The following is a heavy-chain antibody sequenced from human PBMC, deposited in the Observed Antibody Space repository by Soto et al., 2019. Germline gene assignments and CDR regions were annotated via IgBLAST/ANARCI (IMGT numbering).Heavy chain of an antibody. J-gene: IGHJ3*02. V-gene: IGHV5-51*01. CDR1: GYTFTHYW. CDR3: ARHCHGASYYWAFDI. D-gene: IGHD1-26*01. Sequence: GESLKIPCKGSGYTFTHYWIGLVREIRGKGVEWMAIIYTDDSDTRYSPSFQSEVTISADTSISTAYLQRSSMKASDTAMYYSARHCHGASYYWAFDIWGQGTMVTVSS. CDR2: IYTDDSDT.